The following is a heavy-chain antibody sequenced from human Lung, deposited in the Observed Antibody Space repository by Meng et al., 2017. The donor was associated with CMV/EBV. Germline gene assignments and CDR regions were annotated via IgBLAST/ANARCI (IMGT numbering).Heavy chain of an antibody. CDR3: AKTEYYDSSGYDK. V-gene: IGHV3-23*01. D-gene: IGHD3-22*01. J-gene: IGHJ4*02. Sequence: GESLKISCAASGFTFSNYAMSWVRQAPGKGLEWVSDISGSGSRLYYADSVTGRFTISRDNSKNTLYLQMNSLRAEDTAVYYCAKTEYYDSSGYDKWGQGTXVTVSS. CDR1: GFTFSNYA. CDR2: ISGSGSRL.